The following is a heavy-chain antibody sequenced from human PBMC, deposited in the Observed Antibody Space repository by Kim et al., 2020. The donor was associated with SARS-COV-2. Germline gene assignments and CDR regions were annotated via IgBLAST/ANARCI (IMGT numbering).Heavy chain of an antibody. CDR3: AREPSYCSSTSCYGSGWDYTYYGMDV. CDR1: GFTFSDHY. Sequence: GGSLRLSCAASGFTFSDHYMDWVRQAPGKGLEWVGRTRNKANSYTTEYAASVKGRFTISRDNSKNSLYLQMNSLKTEDTAVYYCAREPSYCSSTSCYGSGWDYTYYGMDVWSQGTTVTVSS. D-gene: IGHD2-2*01. V-gene: IGHV3-72*01. CDR2: TRNKANSYTT. J-gene: IGHJ6*02.